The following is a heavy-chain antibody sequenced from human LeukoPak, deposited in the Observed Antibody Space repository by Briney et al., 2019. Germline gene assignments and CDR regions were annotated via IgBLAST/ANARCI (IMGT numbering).Heavy chain of an antibody. CDR1: GGSISSYY. CDR3: AREDSYGRSDY. V-gene: IGHV4-59*01. D-gene: IGHD5-18*01. Sequence: SETLSLTCTVSGGSISSYYWSWIRQPPGKGLEWIGYTYYSGSTNYNPSLKSRVTISVDTSKNQFSLKLSSVTAADTAVYYCAREDSYGRSDYWGQGTLVTVSS. J-gene: IGHJ4*02. CDR2: TYYSGST.